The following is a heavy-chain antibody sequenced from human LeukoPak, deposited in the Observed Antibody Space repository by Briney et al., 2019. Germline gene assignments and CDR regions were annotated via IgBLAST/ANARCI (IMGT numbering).Heavy chain of an antibody. CDR1: GYTFTSYY. V-gene: IGHV1-46*01. CDR2: INPSGGST. D-gene: IGHD6-19*01. J-gene: IGHJ4*02. Sequence: ASVKVSCKASGYTFTSYYMHWVRQAPGQGLEWMGIINPSGGSTSYAQKFQGRVTMTRDTSTSTVYMELSSLRSEDTAVYYCARSNLEGHSSGWVDYWGQGTLVTVSS. CDR3: ARSNLEGHSSGWVDY.